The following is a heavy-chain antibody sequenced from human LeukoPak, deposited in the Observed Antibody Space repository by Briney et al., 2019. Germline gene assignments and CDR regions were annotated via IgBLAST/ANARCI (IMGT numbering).Heavy chain of an antibody. Sequence: SVKVSCKASGGTFSSYAISWVRQAPGQGLEWMGGIIPIFGTANYAQKFQGRVTITADESTSTAYMELSSLRSEDTAVYYCAREMGGGGNPYFDYWGQGTLVTVSS. D-gene: IGHD4-23*01. J-gene: IGHJ4*02. CDR1: GGTFSSYA. CDR3: AREMGGGGNPYFDY. V-gene: IGHV1-69*13. CDR2: IIPIFGTA.